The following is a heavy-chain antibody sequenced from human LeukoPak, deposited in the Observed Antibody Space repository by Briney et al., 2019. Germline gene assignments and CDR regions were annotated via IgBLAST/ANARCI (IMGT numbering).Heavy chain of an antibody. CDR3: ATSRYYYDSSGYPEYFQH. CDR1: GFTFSSYA. D-gene: IGHD3-22*01. V-gene: IGHV3-23*01. CDR2: ISGSGGST. J-gene: IGHJ1*01. Sequence: GGSLRLSCAASGFTFSSYAVSWVRQAPGKGLEWVSAISGSGGSTYYADSVKGRFTISRDNSKNTLYLQMNSLRAEDTAVYYCATSRYYYDSSGYPEYFQHWGQGTLVTVSS.